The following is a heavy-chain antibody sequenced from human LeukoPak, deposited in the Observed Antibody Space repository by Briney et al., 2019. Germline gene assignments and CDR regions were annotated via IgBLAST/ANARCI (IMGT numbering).Heavy chain of an antibody. Sequence: GGSLRLSCAASGFTFSSYGMHWVRQAPGKGLEWVAFIRYDGSNKYYADSVKGRFTISRDNSKNTLYLQMNSLRAEDTAVYYCAKDGYDILTGPPSHYYYYMDVWGKGTTVTISS. J-gene: IGHJ6*03. CDR1: GFTFSSYG. CDR2: IRYDGSNK. D-gene: IGHD3-9*01. CDR3: AKDGYDILTGPPSHYYYYMDV. V-gene: IGHV3-30*02.